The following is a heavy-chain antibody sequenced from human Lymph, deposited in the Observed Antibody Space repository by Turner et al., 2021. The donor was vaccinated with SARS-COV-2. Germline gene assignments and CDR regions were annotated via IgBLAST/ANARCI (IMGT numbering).Heavy chain of an antibody. Sequence: QVQLVQSGAEVKKPGASVKVSCKASGYTFTGYNRHGVRQAPGQGLEWMGWINPNSGGKNYAQKFQGRVTRTRDTSISTAYMELSRLRSDDTAVYYCARDVERYNDFWSGYSGGYGLDVWGQGTTVTVSS. J-gene: IGHJ6*02. V-gene: IGHV1-2*02. CDR1: GYTFTGYN. D-gene: IGHD3-3*01. CDR3: ARDVERYNDFWSGYSGGYGLDV. CDR2: INPNSGGK.